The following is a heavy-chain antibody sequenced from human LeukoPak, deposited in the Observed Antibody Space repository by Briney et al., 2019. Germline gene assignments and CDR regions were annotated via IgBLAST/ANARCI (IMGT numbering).Heavy chain of an antibody. CDR2: ISNSGSLM. V-gene: IGHV3-11*01. J-gene: IGHJ4*02. D-gene: IGHD4-17*01. Sequence: GGSLRLSCAASGFTFGDYYMRWISQAPGKGLEWISYISNSGSLMFYADSVKGRFTISRDKTKNSLYLQMNSLRAEDTAVYYCARDVAETTGDYWGQGTLVTVSS. CDR3: ARDVAETTGDY. CDR1: GFTFGDYY.